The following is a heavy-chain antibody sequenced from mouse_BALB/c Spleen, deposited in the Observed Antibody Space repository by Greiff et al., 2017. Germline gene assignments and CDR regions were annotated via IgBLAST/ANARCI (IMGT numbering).Heavy chain of an antibody. J-gene: IGHJ2*01. Sequence: DVHLVESGGGLVKPGGSLKLSCAASGFTFSSYAMSWVRQTPGKRLEWVASISSGGSTYYPDSVKGRFTISRDNARNILYLQMSSLRSEDTAMYYCANDGYYVNLDYWGQGTTLTVSS. CDR3: ANDGYYVNLDY. CDR2: ISSGGST. CDR1: GFTFSSYA. D-gene: IGHD2-3*01. V-gene: IGHV5-6-5*01.